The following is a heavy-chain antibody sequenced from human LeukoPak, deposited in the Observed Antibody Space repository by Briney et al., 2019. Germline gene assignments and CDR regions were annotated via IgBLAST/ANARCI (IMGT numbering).Heavy chain of an antibody. CDR2: ISYDGSNK. CDR1: VFTFSSYS. CDR3: AKRVLSYFDY. Sequence: PGGSLRLSCAPSVFTFSSYSMHWVRQAPGKGLEWVAVISYDGSNKYYADSVKGRFTISRDNSKNTLYLQMNSLRAEDTAVYYCAKRVLSYFDYWGQGTLVTVSS. V-gene: IGHV3-30*18. D-gene: IGHD3-10*01. J-gene: IGHJ4*02.